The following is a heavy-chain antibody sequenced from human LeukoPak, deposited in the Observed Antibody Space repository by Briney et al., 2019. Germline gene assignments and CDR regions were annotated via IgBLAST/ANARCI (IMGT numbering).Heavy chain of an antibody. J-gene: IGHJ3*02. D-gene: IGHD3-22*01. CDR1: GYTFTSYG. Sequence: GASVKVSCKASGYTFTSYGISGVRQAPGQGLEWMGWISAYNGNTNYAQKLQGRVTMTTDTSTSTAYMELRSLRSDDTAVYYCATPYYYDSSGEAFDIWGQGTMVTVSS. V-gene: IGHV1-18*01. CDR3: ATPYYYDSSGEAFDI. CDR2: ISAYNGNT.